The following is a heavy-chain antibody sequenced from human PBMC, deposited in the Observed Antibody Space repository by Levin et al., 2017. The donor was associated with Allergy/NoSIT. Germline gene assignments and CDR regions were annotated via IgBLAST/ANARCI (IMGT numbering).Heavy chain of an antibody. CDR3: ARYWRDDILTGYYY. V-gene: IGHV1-2*02. Sequence: ASVKVSCKASGYTFTGYYMHWVRQAPGQGLEWMGWINPNSGGTNYAQKFQGRVTMTRDTSISTAYMELSRLRSDDTAVYYCARYWRDDILTGYYYWGQGTLVTVSS. J-gene: IGHJ4*02. CDR2: INPNSGGT. D-gene: IGHD3-9*01. CDR1: GYTFTGYY.